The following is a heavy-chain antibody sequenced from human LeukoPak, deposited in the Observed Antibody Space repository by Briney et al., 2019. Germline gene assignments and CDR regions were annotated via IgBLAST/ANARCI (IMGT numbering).Heavy chain of an antibody. J-gene: IGHJ6*03. CDR1: GGSISSYY. CDR2: FYTTGTT. V-gene: IGHV4-4*07. CDR3: ARDPPFYHYMDV. Sequence: ASETLSLNCTVSGGSISSYYWSWIRQPAGKGLEWIGRFYTTGTTKYNPSLKSRATMSVDTSKKQFSLKLTSVSAADTAVYYCARDPPFYHYMDVWGKGTTVTVSS.